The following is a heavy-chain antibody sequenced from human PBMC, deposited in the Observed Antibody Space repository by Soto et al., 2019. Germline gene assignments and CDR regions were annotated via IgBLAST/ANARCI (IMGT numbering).Heavy chain of an antibody. CDR3: ARSSEMALVWFDF. V-gene: IGHV1-69*01. CDR2: IIPIFGPR. CDR1: GGIFSSYG. Sequence: QVQLVQSGAEVKKPGSSVKVSCKASGGIFSSYGIGWVRQAPGQGLEWMGGIIPIFGPRNYAKKFQGRVTITADESTSTTYMELGSLSSEDMAVYYFARSSEMALVWFDFWCQATLVTLSS. J-gene: IGHJ4*02. D-gene: IGHD6-19*01.